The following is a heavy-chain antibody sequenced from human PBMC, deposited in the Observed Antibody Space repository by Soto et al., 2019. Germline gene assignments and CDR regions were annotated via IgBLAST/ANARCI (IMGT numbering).Heavy chain of an antibody. V-gene: IGHV3-30*18. CDR3: AKEGATVGWTYGDS. CDR2: IYYDGGNK. D-gene: IGHD1-7*01. CDR1: GFTFSDYG. Sequence: QVQLVESGGGVVQPGTSLRLSCAASGFTFSDYGMHWVRQAPGKGLEWVAVIYYDGGNKHYGDSVKRRVTISRDNSQNTLYLQMNSLRPEDTAVYYCAKEGATVGWTYGDSWGQGTLVTVSS. J-gene: IGHJ4*02.